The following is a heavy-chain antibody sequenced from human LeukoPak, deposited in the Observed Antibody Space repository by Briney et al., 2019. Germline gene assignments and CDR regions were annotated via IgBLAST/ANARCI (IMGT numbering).Heavy chain of an antibody. CDR1: GFTFSSYG. CDR3: ARTHIIGYCSGGSCYGLDY. CDR2: IWYDGSSK. Sequence: GRSLRLSCAASGFTFSSYGMHWVRQAPGKGLEWVAVIWYDGSSKYYADSVKGRFTISRDNSKNTLYLQMNSLRAEDTAVYYCARTHIIGYCSGGSCYGLDYWGQGTLVTVSS. J-gene: IGHJ4*02. D-gene: IGHD2-15*01. V-gene: IGHV3-33*01.